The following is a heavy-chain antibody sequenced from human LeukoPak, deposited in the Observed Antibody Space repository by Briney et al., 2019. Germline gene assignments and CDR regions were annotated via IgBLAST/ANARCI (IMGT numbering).Heavy chain of an antibody. CDR1: GFTFSDYY. CDR2: ISSSGSTI. CDR3: ASNSYVLAAAGTCYYYGMDV. Sequence: GGSLRLSCAASGFTFSDYYMSWIRQAPGKGLEWVSYISSSGSTIYYADSVKGRFTISRDNAKNSLYLQMNSLRAEDTAVYYCASNSYVLAAAGTCYYYGMDVWGQGTTVTVSS. D-gene: IGHD6-13*01. V-gene: IGHV3-11*01. J-gene: IGHJ6*02.